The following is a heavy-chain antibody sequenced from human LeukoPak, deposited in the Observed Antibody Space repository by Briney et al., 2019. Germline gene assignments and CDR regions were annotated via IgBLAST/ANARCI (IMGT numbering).Heavy chain of an antibody. CDR1: GFTFSSYA. J-gene: IGHJ4*02. Sequence: PGGSLRLSCAASGFTFSSYAMHWVRQAPGKGLEWVAVISYDGSNKYYADSVKGRFTISRDNSKNTLYLQMNSPRAEDTAVYYCARARGRGYSYGTYFDYWGQGTLVTVSS. D-gene: IGHD5-18*01. V-gene: IGHV3-30-3*01. CDR2: ISYDGSNK. CDR3: ARARGRGYSYGTYFDY.